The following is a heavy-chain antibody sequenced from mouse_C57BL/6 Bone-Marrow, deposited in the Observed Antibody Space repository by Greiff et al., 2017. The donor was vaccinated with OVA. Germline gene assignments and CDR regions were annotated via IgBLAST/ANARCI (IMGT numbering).Heavy chain of an antibody. CDR1: GYAFSSSW. CDR2: IYPGDGDT. CDR3: ANYYGSSYYWYFDV. D-gene: IGHD1-1*01. J-gene: IGHJ1*03. V-gene: IGHV1-82*01. Sequence: QVQLQQSGPELVKPGASVKISCKASGYAFSSSWMNWVKQRPGKGLEWIGRIYPGDGDTNYNGKFKGKATLTADKSSSTAYMQLSSLTSEDSAVYFGANYYGSSYYWYFDVWGTGTTVTVSS.